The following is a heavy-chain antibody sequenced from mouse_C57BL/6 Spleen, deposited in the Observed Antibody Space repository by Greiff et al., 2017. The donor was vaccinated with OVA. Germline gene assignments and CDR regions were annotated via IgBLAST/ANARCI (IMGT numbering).Heavy chain of an antibody. D-gene: IGHD2-3*01. CDR1: GFNIKDYY. Sequence: VQLQQSGAELVRPGASVKLSCTASGFNIKDYYMHWVKQRPEQGLEWIGRIDPEDGDTEYAPKFQGKATMTADTSSNTAYLQLSSLTSEDTAVCYCTREYDGYLAWFAYWGQGTLVTVSA. V-gene: IGHV14-1*01. CDR3: TREYDGYLAWFAY. J-gene: IGHJ3*01. CDR2: IDPEDGDT.